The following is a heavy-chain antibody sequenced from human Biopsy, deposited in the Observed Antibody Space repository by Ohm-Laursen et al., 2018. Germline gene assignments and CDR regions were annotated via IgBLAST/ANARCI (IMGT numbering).Heavy chain of an antibody. Sequence: SDTLSLTCAVSGYSVTNDYYWGWIRQPPGKGLEWIGNIYYDGITYYNPSLKSRVAMSVDTSKNEFSRRLTPVTAADTAVYYCARVAGGYAYYYGMDVWGQGTTVIVSS. CDR1: GYSVTNDYY. CDR2: IYYDGIT. D-gene: IGHD5-12*01. V-gene: IGHV4-38-2*01. J-gene: IGHJ6*02. CDR3: ARVAGGYAYYYGMDV.